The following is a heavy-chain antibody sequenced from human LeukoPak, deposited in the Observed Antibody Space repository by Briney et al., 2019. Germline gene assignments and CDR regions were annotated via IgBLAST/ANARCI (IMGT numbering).Heavy chain of an antibody. CDR3: ARILTGVRGFDY. Sequence: ASVKVSCKASGYTFTGYYMHWVRQAPGQGLEWMGWINPNSGGTNYAQKFQGRVTMTRDTSISTAYMELSRLRSDDTAVYYCARILTGVRGFDYWGQGTLVTVSS. D-gene: IGHD3-10*01. CDR2: INPNSGGT. V-gene: IGHV1-2*02. J-gene: IGHJ4*02. CDR1: GYTFTGYY.